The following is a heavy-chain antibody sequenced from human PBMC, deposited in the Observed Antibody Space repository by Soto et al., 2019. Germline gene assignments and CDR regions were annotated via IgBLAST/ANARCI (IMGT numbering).Heavy chain of an antibody. Sequence: ASVKVSCKASGGTFSSYAISWVRQAPGQGLEWMGGIIPIFGTANYAQKFQGRVTITADESTSTAYMELSSLRSEDTAVYYCARGPSPSHSSSWYSPMYYFDYWGQGTLVTVSS. CDR2: IIPIFGTA. J-gene: IGHJ4*02. CDR3: ARGPSPSHSSSWYSPMYYFDY. CDR1: GGTFSSYA. V-gene: IGHV1-69*13. D-gene: IGHD6-13*01.